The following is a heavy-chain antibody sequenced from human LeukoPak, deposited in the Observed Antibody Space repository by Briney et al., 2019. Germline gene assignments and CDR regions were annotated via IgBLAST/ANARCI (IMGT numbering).Heavy chain of an antibody. Sequence: PGGSLRLSCAASGFTFTSYGMHWVRQAPGKGLEWVAVISYDGSKKNHADSVKGRFTISRDNSKNTLYLQMNGLRAEDTAVYYCARDQSGTWIFDYWGQGTLVTVSS. J-gene: IGHJ4*02. CDR3: ARDQSGTWIFDY. CDR1: GFTFTSYG. D-gene: IGHD1-26*01. CDR2: ISYDGSKK. V-gene: IGHV3-30*19.